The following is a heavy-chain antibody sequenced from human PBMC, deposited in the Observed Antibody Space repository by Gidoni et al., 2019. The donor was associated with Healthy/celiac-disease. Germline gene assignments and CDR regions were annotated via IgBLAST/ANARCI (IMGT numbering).Heavy chain of an antibody. Sequence: RLQLQESGPGLVKPSETLSLTCTGSGGAISSSSYYWGWIRQPPGKGLEWIGSIYYSGSTYYNPSLKIRVTISVDTSKNQFSLKLSSVTAADTAVYYCGSRNSSSWSGFDYWGQGTLVTVSS. J-gene: IGHJ4*02. D-gene: IGHD6-13*01. CDR1: GGAISSSSYY. CDR2: IYYSGST. CDR3: GSRNSSSWSGFDY. V-gene: IGHV4-39*06.